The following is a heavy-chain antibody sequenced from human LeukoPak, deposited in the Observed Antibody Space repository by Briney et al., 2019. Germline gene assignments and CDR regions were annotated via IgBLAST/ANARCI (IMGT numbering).Heavy chain of an antibody. D-gene: IGHD6-19*01. J-gene: IGHJ3*02. Sequence: GGSLRLSCAASGFTFSDYYMNWIRQAPGKGLEWVSYISSSGSTIYYADSVKGRFTISRDNAKNSLYLQMNSLRAEDTAVYYCARDLFTYSSGPGAFDIWGQGTMVTVSS. V-gene: IGHV3-11*01. CDR3: ARDLFTYSSGPGAFDI. CDR1: GFTFSDYY. CDR2: ISSSGSTI.